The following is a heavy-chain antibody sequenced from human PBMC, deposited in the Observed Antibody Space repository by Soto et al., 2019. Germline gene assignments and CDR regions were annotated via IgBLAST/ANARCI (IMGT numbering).Heavy chain of an antibody. V-gene: IGHV3-73*01. CDR2: IRSKANSYAT. CDR1: GFTFSGSA. CDR3: TSSLPSSA. J-gene: IGHJ5*02. Sequence: EVQLVESGGGLVQPGGSLKLSCAASGFTFSGSAMHWVRQASGKGLEWVGRIRSKANSYATANAASVKGRFTISRDDSKNTAYLQMNSLKTEDTAVYYCTSSLPSSAWGQGTLVTVSS.